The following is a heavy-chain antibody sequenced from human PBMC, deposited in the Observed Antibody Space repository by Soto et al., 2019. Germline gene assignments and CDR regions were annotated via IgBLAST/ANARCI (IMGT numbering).Heavy chain of an antibody. J-gene: IGHJ4*02. D-gene: IGHD2-8*01. CDR2: ISGSGGST. V-gene: IGHV3-23*01. CDR3: AKDRRTVYAIRGPFDY. Sequence: PGGSLRLSCAASGFTFSSYAMSWVRQAPGKGLEWVSAISGSGGSTYYADSVKGRFTISRDNSKNTLYLQMNSLRAEDTAVYYCAKDRRTVYAIRGPFDYWGQGTLVTVSS. CDR1: GFTFSSYA.